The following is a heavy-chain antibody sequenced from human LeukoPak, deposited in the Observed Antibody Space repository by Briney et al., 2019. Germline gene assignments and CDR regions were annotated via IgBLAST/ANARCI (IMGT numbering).Heavy chain of an antibody. Sequence: EASVKVSCKASGYTFTSYGISWVRQAPGQGLEWMGWISAYNGNTNYAQKLQGRVTMTTDTSTSTAYMELRSLRSDDTAVYYRARVTDTATHYYYYGMDVWGQGTTVTVSS. D-gene: IGHD5-18*01. CDR2: ISAYNGNT. CDR3: ARVTDTATHYYYYGMDV. J-gene: IGHJ6*02. CDR1: GYTFTSYG. V-gene: IGHV1-18*01.